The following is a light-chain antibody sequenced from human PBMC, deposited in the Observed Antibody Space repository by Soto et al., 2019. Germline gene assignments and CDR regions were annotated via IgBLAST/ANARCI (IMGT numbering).Light chain of an antibody. J-gene: IGKJ1*01. Sequence: GDRVTITCRASQSMNRWLAWYQQQPGKAPKLLIYDASSLQSGVPSRFSGGGFGTEFTLTISSRQPDDFATYYCQQYTDDPWTFGQGTKVEIK. CDR3: QQYTDDPWT. V-gene: IGKV1-5*01. CDR1: QSMNRW. CDR2: DAS.